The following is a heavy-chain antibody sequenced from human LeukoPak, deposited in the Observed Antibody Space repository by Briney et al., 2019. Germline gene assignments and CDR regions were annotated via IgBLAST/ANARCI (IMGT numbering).Heavy chain of an antibody. D-gene: IGHD6-13*01. CDR2: ISSSSNYI. J-gene: IGHJ4*02. CDR1: GFTFSGYS. V-gene: IGHV3-21*01. Sequence: GGSLRLSCAASGFTFSGYSMNWVRQAPGKGLEWVSSISSSSNYIYYADSVKGRLTISRDNAKNSLYLQMNSLRDEDTAIYYCARDRSTYSSSWYLDYWGQGTLVTVSS. CDR3: ARDRSTYSSSWYLDY.